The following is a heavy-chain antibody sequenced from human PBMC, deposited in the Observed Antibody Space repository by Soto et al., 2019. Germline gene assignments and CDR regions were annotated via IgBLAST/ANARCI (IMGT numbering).Heavy chain of an antibody. V-gene: IGHV4-59*01. Sequence: SETLSLTCTVSGGSISSYYWSWIRQPPGKGLEWIGYIYYSGSTNYNPSLKSRVTISVDTSKNQFSLKLSSVTAADTAVYYCARAPTRDPTNWFDPWGQGTLVIVSS. D-gene: IGHD2-2*01. J-gene: IGHJ5*02. CDR3: ARAPTRDPTNWFDP. CDR2: IYYSGST. CDR1: GGSISSYY.